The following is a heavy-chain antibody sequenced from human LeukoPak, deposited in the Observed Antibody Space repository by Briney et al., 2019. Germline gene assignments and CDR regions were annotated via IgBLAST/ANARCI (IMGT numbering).Heavy chain of an antibody. CDR1: GYTFTSYY. J-gene: IGHJ6*03. V-gene: IGHV1-46*01. CDR2: INPSGGST. Sequence: GASVKVSCKASGYTFTSYYMHWVRQAPGQGLEWMGIINPSGGSTSYAQKFQGRVTMTRDMSTSTVYMELSSLRSEDTALYYCARDRLTTGYYYYYYMDVWGKGTTVTISS. D-gene: IGHD1-1*01. CDR3: ARDRLTTGYYYYYYMDV.